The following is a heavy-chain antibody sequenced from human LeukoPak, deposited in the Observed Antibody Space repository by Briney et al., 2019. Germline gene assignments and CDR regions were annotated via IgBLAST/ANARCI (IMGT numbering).Heavy chain of an antibody. CDR3: AELGITMIGGV. Sequence: GGSLRLSCAASGFTFSSYSMNWVRQAPGKGLEWVSSISSSSSYIYYADSVKGRFTISRDSSKNTLYLQMNSLRAEDTAVYYCAELGITMIGGVWGKGTTVTISS. J-gene: IGHJ6*04. D-gene: IGHD3-10*02. V-gene: IGHV3-21*01. CDR1: GFTFSSYS. CDR2: ISSSSSYI.